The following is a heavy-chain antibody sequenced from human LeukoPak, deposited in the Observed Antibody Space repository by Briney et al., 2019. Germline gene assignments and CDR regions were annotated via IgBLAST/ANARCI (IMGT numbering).Heavy chain of an antibody. CDR1: GFTFSSYW. D-gene: IGHD2-8*01. Sequence: GGSLGLSCAASGFTFSSYWMTWVRQAPGKGLEWVANIKQDGSVKQYVGSVKDRFTISRDNAKNSLYLQMNSLRAEDTAVYYCARDTNGWNDYWGQGTLVTVSS. V-gene: IGHV3-7*01. CDR3: ARDTNGWNDY. J-gene: IGHJ4*02. CDR2: IKQDGSVK.